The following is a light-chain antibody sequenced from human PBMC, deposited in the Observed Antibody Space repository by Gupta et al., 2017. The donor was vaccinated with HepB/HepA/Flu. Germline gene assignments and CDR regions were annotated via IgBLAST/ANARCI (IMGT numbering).Light chain of an antibody. CDR2: DVS. CDR3: CSYAGSYTYVV. CDR1: SNDVGGYNY. J-gene: IGLJ2*01. V-gene: IGLV2-11*01. Sequence: SALPQPRSVSGSPGQSVTISCTGTSNDVGGYNYVSWYQQHPGKAPKLMIYDVSKRPSGVPDRFSGSKSGSTASLTISGLQAEDEADYYCCSYAGSYTYVVFGGGTKLTVL.